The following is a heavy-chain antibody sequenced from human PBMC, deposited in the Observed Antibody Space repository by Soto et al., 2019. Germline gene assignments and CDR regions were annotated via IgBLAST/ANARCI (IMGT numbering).Heavy chain of an antibody. CDR2: ISWNSGSI. CDR1: GFTFDDYA. J-gene: IGHJ3*02. Sequence: GGSLRLSCAAPGFTFDDYAMHWVRQAPGKGLEWVSGISWNSGSIGYADSVKGRFTISRDNAKNSLYLQMNSLRAEDTALYYCAKDIDPRFLEWLHAFDIWGQGTMVTVSS. V-gene: IGHV3-9*01. D-gene: IGHD3-3*01. CDR3: AKDIDPRFLEWLHAFDI.